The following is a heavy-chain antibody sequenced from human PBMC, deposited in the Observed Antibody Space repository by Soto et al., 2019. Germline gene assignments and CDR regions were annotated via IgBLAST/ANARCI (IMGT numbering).Heavy chain of an antibody. CDR1: GGSISSNY. CDR2: VYNSGST. V-gene: IGHV4-59*01. D-gene: IGHD6-13*01. J-gene: IGHJ4*02. CDR3: ARYRREAVAGYTLDN. Sequence: SETLSLTCTVYGGSISSNYWTWIRQPPGKGLEWIGYVYNSGSTIYNPSLKSRVTISEDTSKSQFSLKVNSMTAADTAVYYCARYRREAVAGYTLDNWGQGILVTVSS.